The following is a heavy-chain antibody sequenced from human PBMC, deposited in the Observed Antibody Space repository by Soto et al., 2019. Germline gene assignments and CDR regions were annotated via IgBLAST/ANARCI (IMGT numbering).Heavy chain of an antibody. J-gene: IGHJ6*02. CDR3: ARDQGYCSSTSCYRPYGMDV. D-gene: IGHD2-2*01. CDR1: GFTFSSNG. CDR2: IWYDGSNK. V-gene: IGHV3-33*01. Sequence: QVQLVESGGGVVQPGRSLRLSCAASGFTFSSNGMHWVRQAPGKGLEWVAVIWYDGSNKYYADSVKGRFTISRDNSKNTLYLQMNILRAEDTAVYYCARDQGYCSSTSCYRPYGMDVWGQGTTVTVSS.